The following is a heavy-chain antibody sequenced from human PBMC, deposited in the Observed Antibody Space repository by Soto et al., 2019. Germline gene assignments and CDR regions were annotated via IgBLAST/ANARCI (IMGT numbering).Heavy chain of an antibody. CDR1: GFTFSDYS. Sequence: EVHLLEAGGDLVQPGGSLRLSCAASGFTFSDYSMTWARQAPGKGLEWLSAMRGSGHLIFYAYSVHGRATISRDNSKNTLYLQMIGFRVEETAIYYCVRVRDDRGYDFYFVDWGVQGPLVSVSS. CDR3: VRVRDDRGYDFYFVDW. D-gene: IGHD5-12*01. V-gene: IGHV3-23*01. J-gene: IGHJ4*02. CDR2: MRGSGHLI.